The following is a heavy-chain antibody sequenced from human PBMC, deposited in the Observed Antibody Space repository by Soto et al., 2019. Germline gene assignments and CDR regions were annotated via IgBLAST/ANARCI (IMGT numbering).Heavy chain of an antibody. CDR1: GGTFSSYV. V-gene: IGHV1-69*05. Sequence: QVQLVQSGAEVKKPGASVKVSCKASGGTFSSYVISWVRQAPGQGLEWMGGVMPIFGTTNYAQKFQGRVTITSDESTSTAYMELSRLKSEDAAVYYCARIPRVIIPTLGGGLEVWGQGNTV. J-gene: IGHJ6*02. CDR2: VMPIFGTT. D-gene: IGHD3-16*01. CDR3: ARIPRVIIPTLGGGLEV.